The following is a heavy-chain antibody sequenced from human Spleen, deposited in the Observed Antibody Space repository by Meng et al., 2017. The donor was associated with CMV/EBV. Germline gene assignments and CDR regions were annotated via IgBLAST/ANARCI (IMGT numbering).Heavy chain of an antibody. J-gene: IGHJ4*02. Sequence: SCKGSGYNFTDYYIHWVRQAPGQGLEWMGWINPNNGGTKYAEKFHGRVTMTRDTSIHSAFMELSSLTSDDTAVYYCARDNGYPLMDSWGQGTLVTVSS. CDR1: GYNFTDYY. V-gene: IGHV1-2*02. CDR3: ARDNGYPLMDS. D-gene: IGHD5-18*01. CDR2: INPNNGGT.